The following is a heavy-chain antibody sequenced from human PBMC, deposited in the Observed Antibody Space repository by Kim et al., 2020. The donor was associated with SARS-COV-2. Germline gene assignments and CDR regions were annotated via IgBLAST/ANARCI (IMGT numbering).Heavy chain of an antibody. CDR2: ISSSSSYI. J-gene: IGHJ4*02. D-gene: IGHD3-3*01. CDR1: GFTFSSYS. V-gene: IGHV3-21*01. CDR3: ARDVPGDFRCFDY. Sequence: EVQLVESGGGLVKPGGSLRLSCAASGFTFSSYSMNWVRQAPGKGLEWVSSISSSSSYIYYADSVKGRFTISRDNAKNSLYLQMNSLRAEDTAVYYCARDVPGDFRCFDYWGQGTLVTVSS.